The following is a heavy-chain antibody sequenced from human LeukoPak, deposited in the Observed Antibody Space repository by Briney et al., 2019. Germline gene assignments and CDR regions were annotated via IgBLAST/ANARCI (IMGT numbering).Heavy chain of an antibody. Sequence: GGSLRLSCAASGFTFSSYGMHWVRQAPGKGLEWVAVISYDGSNKYYADSVKGRFTISRDNSKSTLYLQMNSLRAEDTAVYYCAKDLINQWLVPNYYYGMDVWGQGTTVTVSS. CDR1: GFTFSSYG. J-gene: IGHJ6*02. D-gene: IGHD6-19*01. V-gene: IGHV3-30*18. CDR2: ISYDGSNK. CDR3: AKDLINQWLVPNYYYGMDV.